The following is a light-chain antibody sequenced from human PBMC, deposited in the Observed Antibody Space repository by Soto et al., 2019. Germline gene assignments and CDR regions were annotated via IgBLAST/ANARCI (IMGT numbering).Light chain of an antibody. Sequence: QCALTQPASVSGSPGQSIAISCTGTSSDVGGYDYVSWYQQHPGKAPKLMIYDVSNRPSGVSNRFSGSKSDNTASLTISGLQAEDEADYYRSSYTSSSTYVFGTGTKVTVL. CDR3: SSYTSSSTYV. J-gene: IGLJ1*01. V-gene: IGLV2-14*03. CDR1: SSDVGGYDY. CDR2: DVS.